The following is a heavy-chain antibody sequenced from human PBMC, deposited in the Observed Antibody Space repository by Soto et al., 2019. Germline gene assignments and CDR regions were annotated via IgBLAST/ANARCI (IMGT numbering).Heavy chain of an antibody. CDR2: ISWNSGSI. J-gene: IGHJ6*02. D-gene: IGHD6-6*01. CDR3: AKDSRLGSSLEGRSYGMDV. V-gene: IGHV3-9*01. Sequence: PGGSLSLSCAASGFTFDDYAMHWVRQAPGKGLEWVSGISWNSGSIGYADSVKGRFTISRDNAKNSLYLQMNSLRAEDTALYYCAKDSRLGSSLEGRSYGMDVWGQGTTVTVSS. CDR1: GFTFDDYA.